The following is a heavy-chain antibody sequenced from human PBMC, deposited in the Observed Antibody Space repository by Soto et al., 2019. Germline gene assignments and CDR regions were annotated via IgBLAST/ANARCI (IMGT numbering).Heavy chain of an antibody. V-gene: IGHV1-18*01. CDR3: AREAARSNWFDP. Sequence: ASVKASCKASGYTLTSYGISWVRQAPGQGLEWMGWISAYNGNTNYAQKLQGRVTMTTDTSTSTAYMELRSLRSDDTAVYYCAREAARSNWFDPWGQGTLVTVSS. D-gene: IGHD6-6*01. CDR1: GYTLTSYG. CDR2: ISAYNGNT. J-gene: IGHJ5*02.